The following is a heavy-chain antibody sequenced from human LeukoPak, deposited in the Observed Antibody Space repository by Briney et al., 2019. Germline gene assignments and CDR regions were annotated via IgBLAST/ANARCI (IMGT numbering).Heavy chain of an antibody. CDR1: GFTFSNYE. J-gene: IGHJ4*02. V-gene: IGHV3-48*03. CDR2: ISSSGGTT. CDR3: ARPYGGEGY. D-gene: IGHD4-23*01. Sequence: GGSLRLSCAASGFTFSNYEMNWVRQAPGKGLEWVSYISSSGGTTYYADSVKGRFTISRDNVRNSLYLQMNSLRAEDTAVYYCARPYGGEGYWGQGTLVTVSS.